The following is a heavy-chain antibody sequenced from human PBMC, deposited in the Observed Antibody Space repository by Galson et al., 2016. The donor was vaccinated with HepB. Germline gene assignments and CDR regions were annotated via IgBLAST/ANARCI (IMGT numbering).Heavy chain of an antibody. D-gene: IGHD3-3*01. J-gene: IGHJ4*02. CDR1: GDSISGSGFF. CDR2: IFYSGNT. CDR3: ANRPLQTIFGAGGNYFDY. Sequence: TLSLTCTVSGDSISGSGFFWSWIRHIPGKGLEWMGSIFYSGNTYYRPSLESRLKISVDTSKNQFFLRLLSVTAADTAVYYCANRPLQTIFGAGGNYFDYWGQGTLVTVSS. V-gene: IGHV4-31*03.